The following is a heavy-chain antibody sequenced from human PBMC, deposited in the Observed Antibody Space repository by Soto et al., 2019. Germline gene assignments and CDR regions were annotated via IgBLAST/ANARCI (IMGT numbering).Heavy chain of an antibody. CDR2: ISYDGSNK. CDR1: GFTFSSYG. CDR3: AKGARGGYFSWYYYYGMDV. D-gene: IGHD2-15*01. V-gene: IGHV3-30*18. J-gene: IGHJ6*02. Sequence: TGGSLRLSCAASGFTFSSYGMHWVRQAPGKGLEWVAVISYDGSNKYYAESVKGRFTISRDNSKNTLYLQMNSLRAEDTAVYYCAKGARGGYFSWYYYYGMDVWGQGTTVTVSS.